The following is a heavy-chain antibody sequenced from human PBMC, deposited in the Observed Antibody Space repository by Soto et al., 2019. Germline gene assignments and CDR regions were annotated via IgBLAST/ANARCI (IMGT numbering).Heavy chain of an antibody. CDR2: IYYSGST. V-gene: IGHV4-39*01. Sequence: PSETLSLTCTVSGGSISSSSYYWGWIRQPPGKGLEWIGSIYYSGSTYYNPSLKSRVTIPVDTSKNQFSLKLSSVTAADTAVYYCARHKGDYDILTGYYNPYYYYGMDVWGQGTTVTVS. D-gene: IGHD3-9*01. CDR3: ARHKGDYDILTGYYNPYYYYGMDV. CDR1: GGSISSSSYY. J-gene: IGHJ6*02.